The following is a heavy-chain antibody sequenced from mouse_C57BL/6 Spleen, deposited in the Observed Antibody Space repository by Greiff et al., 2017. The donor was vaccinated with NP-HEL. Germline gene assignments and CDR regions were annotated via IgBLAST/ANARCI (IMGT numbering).Heavy chain of an antibody. Sequence: VKLQESGPELVKPGASVKISCKASGYSFTSSYIHWVKQRPGQGLEWIGWIYPGSGNTKYNEKFKGKATLTADTSSSTAYMQLSSLTSEDSAVYYCAGGFDYWGQGTTLTVSS. CDR1: GYSFTSSY. V-gene: IGHV1-66*01. CDR3: AGGFDY. CDR2: IYPGSGNT. J-gene: IGHJ2*01.